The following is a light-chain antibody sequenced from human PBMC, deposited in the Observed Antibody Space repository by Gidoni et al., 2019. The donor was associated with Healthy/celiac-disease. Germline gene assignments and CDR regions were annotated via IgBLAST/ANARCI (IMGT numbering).Light chain of an antibody. CDR1: QSFSCY. CDR2: VAS. V-gene: IGKV3-11*01. J-gene: IGKJ5*01. CDR3: QQRSNWPPSIT. Sequence: DTVLTQSPATLSLSPGERATLSCRASQSFSCYLACYQQKPGQAPRLLIYVASNRATGIPARFSGSGSGTDCTLTISSLEPEDFAVYYCQQRSNWPPSITFGQGTRLEIK.